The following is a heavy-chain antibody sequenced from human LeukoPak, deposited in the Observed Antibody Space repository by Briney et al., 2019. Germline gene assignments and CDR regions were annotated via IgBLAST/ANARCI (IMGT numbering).Heavy chain of an antibody. CDR1: GASMSGYY. Sequence: WETLSLTCTVSGASMSGYYCSWLRKPDGKGLEWIGRIYTSGSTNYNPSLKSRVTMSVDTSKNQFSLKLSSVSVADRAVYYCARDDLGLGLWGQGTLVTV. CDR2: IYTSGST. CDR3: ARDDLGLGL. D-gene: IGHD3-16*01. J-gene: IGHJ5*02. V-gene: IGHV4-4*07.